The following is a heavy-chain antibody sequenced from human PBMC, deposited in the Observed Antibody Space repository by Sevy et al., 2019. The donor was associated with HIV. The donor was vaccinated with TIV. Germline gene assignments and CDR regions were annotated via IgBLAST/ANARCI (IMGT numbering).Heavy chain of an antibody. CDR2: INHSGST. D-gene: IGHD3-3*01. CDR3: VRGPNFGVVTPYYFDY. J-gene: IGHJ4*02. CDR1: GGSFSGYY. V-gene: IGHV4-34*01. Sequence: SETLSLTCAVYGGSFSGYYWSWIRQPPGKGLEWIGEINHSGSTNYNPSLKSRVTISVDTSKNQFSLKLSSVTAADTAVYYCVRGPNFGVVTPYYFDYWGQGTLVTVSS.